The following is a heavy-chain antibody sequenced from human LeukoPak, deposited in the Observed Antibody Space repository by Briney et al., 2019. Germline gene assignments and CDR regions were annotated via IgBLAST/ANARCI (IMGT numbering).Heavy chain of an antibody. Sequence: ASVKVSCKASGYTFTGYYMHWVRQAPGQGLEWMGWINPNSGGTNYAQKFQGRVTMTRDTSISTAYMELSSLRSEDTAVYYCARDPVDGSGTPDYWGQGTLVTVSS. CDR3: ARDPVDGSGTPDY. D-gene: IGHD3-10*01. CDR1: GYTFTGYY. J-gene: IGHJ4*02. CDR2: INPNSGGT. V-gene: IGHV1-2*02.